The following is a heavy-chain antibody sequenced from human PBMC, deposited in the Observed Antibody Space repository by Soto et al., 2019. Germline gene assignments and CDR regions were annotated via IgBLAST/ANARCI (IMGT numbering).Heavy chain of an antibody. Sequence: EVHLVESGGGLVQPGGSLRLSCAASGFTFSSYSMNWVLQAPGKGLEWVSSISSSSSTIYYADSVKGRFTISRDHAKNSLYLQVNSLRAEDTALYYCAGDGGQWLANWYFDLLGRGTLVTVSS. CDR3: AGDGGQWLANWYFDL. CDR2: ISSSSSTI. D-gene: IGHD6-19*01. J-gene: IGHJ2*01. V-gene: IGHV3-48*01. CDR1: GFTFSSYS.